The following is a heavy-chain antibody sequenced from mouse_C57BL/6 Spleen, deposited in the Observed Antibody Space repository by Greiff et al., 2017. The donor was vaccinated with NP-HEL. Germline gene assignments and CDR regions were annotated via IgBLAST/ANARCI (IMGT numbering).Heavy chain of an antibody. D-gene: IGHD1-1*01. V-gene: IGHV3-1*01. CDR2: ISYSGST. Sequence: VQLQQSGPGMVKPSQSLSLTCTVTGYSITSGYDWHWIRHFPGNKLEWMGYISYSGSTNYNPSLKSRISITHDTSKNHFFLKLNSVTTEDTATYYCARDSSYGWFAYWGQGTLVTVSA. CDR1: GYSITSGYD. CDR3: ARDSSYGWFAY. J-gene: IGHJ3*01.